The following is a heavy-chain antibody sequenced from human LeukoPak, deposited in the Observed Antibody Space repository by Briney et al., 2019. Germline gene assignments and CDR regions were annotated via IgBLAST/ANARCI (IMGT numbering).Heavy chain of an antibody. J-gene: IGHJ4*02. V-gene: IGHV4-34*01. D-gene: IGHD2-2*01. CDR1: GGSFSGYY. Sequence: SSETLSLTCAVYGGSFSGYYWSWIRQPPGKGLEWIGEINHSGSTNYNPSLKSRVTISVDTSKNQFSLKLSSVTAADTAVYYCARGGDIVVVPAAPYHIGQFDYWGQGTLVTVSS. CDR3: ARGGDIVVVPAAPYHIGQFDY. CDR2: INHSGST.